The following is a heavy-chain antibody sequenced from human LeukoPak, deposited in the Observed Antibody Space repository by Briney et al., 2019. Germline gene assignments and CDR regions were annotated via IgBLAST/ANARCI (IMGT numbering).Heavy chain of an antibody. D-gene: IGHD6-13*01. V-gene: IGHV3-21*01. CDR3: ARAAIAAARIYHYMDV. Sequence: RSGGSLRLSCAASGFTFSSYSMNWVRQAPGKGLEWVSFISTSSSYIHNADSVKGRFTISRDNAENSLYLQMNSLRAEDTAVYYCARAAIAAARIYHYMDVWGKGTTVTVSS. CDR1: GFTFSSYS. J-gene: IGHJ6*03. CDR2: ISTSSSYI.